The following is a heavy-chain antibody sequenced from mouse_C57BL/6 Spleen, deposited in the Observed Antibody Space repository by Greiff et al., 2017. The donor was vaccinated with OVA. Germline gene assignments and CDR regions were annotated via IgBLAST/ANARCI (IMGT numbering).Heavy chain of an antibody. CDR3: ARIFGSSYPDY. V-gene: IGHV1-19*01. Sequence: EVQLQESGPVLVKPGASVKMSCKASGYTFTDYYMNWVKQSHGKSLEWIGVINPYNGGTSYNQKFKGKATLTVDKSSSTAYMELNSLTSEDSAVYYCARIFGSSYPDYWGQGTTLTVSS. J-gene: IGHJ2*01. CDR2: INPYNGGT. CDR1: GYTFTDYY. D-gene: IGHD1-1*01.